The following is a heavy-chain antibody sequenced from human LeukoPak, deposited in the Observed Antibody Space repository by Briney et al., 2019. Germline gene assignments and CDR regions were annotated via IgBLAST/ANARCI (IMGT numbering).Heavy chain of an antibody. D-gene: IGHD2-21*02. CDR1: GFTFSNYA. V-gene: IGHV3-23*01. CDR3: ARDRCGGDCYYYYYGMDV. CDR2: VSSIGISS. Sequence: GGSLRLSCTASGFTFSNYAITWVRQAPGKGLEWVSSVSSIGISSYYADSVKGRFTISRDNAKNTLYLQMNSLRAEDTAVYYCARDRCGGDCYYYYYGMDVWGQGTTVTVSS. J-gene: IGHJ6*02.